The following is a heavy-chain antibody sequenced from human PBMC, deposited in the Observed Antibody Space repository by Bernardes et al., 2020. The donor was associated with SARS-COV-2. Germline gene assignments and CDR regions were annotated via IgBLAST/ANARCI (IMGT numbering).Heavy chain of an antibody. D-gene: IGHD3-9*01. CDR3: ARLLYPDYNILTGYYNY. V-gene: IGHV5-51*01. Sequence: GESLKISCKGSGYSFTFYWIGWVRQMPGKGLEWMGIIYPGDSDTRYSPSFQGQVTISADKSISTVYLQWSSLKASDTAMYYCARLLYPDYNILTGYYNYWGQGTLVTVSS. CDR1: GYSFTFYW. J-gene: IGHJ4*02. CDR2: IYPGDSDT.